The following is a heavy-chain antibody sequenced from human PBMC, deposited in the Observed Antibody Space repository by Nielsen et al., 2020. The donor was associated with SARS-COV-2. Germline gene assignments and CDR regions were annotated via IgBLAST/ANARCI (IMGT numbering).Heavy chain of an antibody. CDR2: IKQDGSEK. D-gene: IGHD3-9*01. J-gene: IGHJ4*02. Sequence: WIRQPPGKGLEWVANIKQDGSEKYYVDSVKGRFTISRDNAKNSLYLQMNSLRAEDTAVYYCARDGESYDILTGSAWGQGTLVTVSS. V-gene: IGHV3-7*03. CDR3: ARDGESYDILTGSA.